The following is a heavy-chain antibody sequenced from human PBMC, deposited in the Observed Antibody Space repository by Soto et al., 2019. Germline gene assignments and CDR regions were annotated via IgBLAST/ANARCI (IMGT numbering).Heavy chain of an antibody. J-gene: IGHJ6*02. CDR1: GYTFTSYG. D-gene: IGHD6-13*01. CDR3: ARDQSWSSSHYYYYYGMDV. CDR2: ISAYNGNK. Sequence: ASVKVSCQASGYTFTSYGISWVRQAPGQGLEGMGWISAYNGNKNYAQKLQGRVTMTTDTSTSTAYMELRSLRSDDTAVYYCARDQSWSSSHYYYYYGMDVWGQGTTVTVSS. V-gene: IGHV1-18*01.